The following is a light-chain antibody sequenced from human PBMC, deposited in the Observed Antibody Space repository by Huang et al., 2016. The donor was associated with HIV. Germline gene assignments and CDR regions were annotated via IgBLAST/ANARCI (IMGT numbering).Light chain of an antibody. V-gene: IGKV2-28*01. Sequence: DIVMTQSPLSLPVTPGEPASISCRSSQSLLHSDGYNYLDWYLQRPGQSPQLLIYLGSYRGSGVPDRFSGSGSGTDFTLKISRLEAEDVGVYCCMQALQTPRTFGGGTKVEIK. CDR1: QSLLHSDGYNY. CDR3: MQALQTPRT. J-gene: IGKJ4*01. CDR2: LGS.